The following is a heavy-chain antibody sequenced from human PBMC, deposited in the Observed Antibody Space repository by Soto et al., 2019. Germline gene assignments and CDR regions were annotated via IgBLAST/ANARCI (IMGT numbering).Heavy chain of an antibody. CDR1: GGSISSYY. J-gene: IGHJ6*02. V-gene: IGHV4-59*08. D-gene: IGHD5-18*01. Sequence: SETLSLTCTVPGGSISSYYWRWIRQPPRQGLEWIGNIYYSGSTNYNPSLKSRVTISVDTSRSQFSLKLSSVTAAVTAVYYCFCIFSGGYGYGFYYYGMDVWGQVTKVTVSS. CDR3: FCIFSGGYGYGFYYYGMDV. CDR2: IYYSGST.